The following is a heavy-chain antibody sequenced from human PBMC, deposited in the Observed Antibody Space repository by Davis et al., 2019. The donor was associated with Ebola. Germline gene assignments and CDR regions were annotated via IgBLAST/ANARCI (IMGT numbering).Heavy chain of an antibody. V-gene: IGHV3-48*04. Sequence: PGGSLRLSCAASGFTFSTYSMNWVRQAPGEGLEWVSYISGSSSTIYYADSVKGRFTISRDNAKNTLYLQMNSLRAEDTAVYYCARGKVGGVVTPGVWGQGTLVTVSS. D-gene: IGHD1-26*01. J-gene: IGHJ4*02. CDR3: ARGKVGGVVTPGV. CDR2: ISGSSSTI. CDR1: GFTFSTYS.